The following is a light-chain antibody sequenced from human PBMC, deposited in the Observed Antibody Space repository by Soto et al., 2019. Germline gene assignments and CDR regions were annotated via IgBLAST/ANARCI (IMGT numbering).Light chain of an antibody. CDR1: SSDVGGYVY. CDR2: DVS. V-gene: IGLV2-14*03. CDR3: SSYTSSSVPV. Sequence: QSALTQPASVSGSPGQSIAISCTGTSSDVGGYVYVSWYQHHPGKAPKLMIYDVSNRPSGVSNRFSGSKSGNTASLTISGLQAEDEADYYCSSYTSSSVPVFGGGTQLTVL. J-gene: IGLJ7*01.